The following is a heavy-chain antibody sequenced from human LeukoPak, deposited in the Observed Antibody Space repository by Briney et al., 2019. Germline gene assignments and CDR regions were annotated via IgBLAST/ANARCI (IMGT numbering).Heavy chain of an antibody. CDR2: IYSGGST. V-gene: IGHV3-66*04. J-gene: IGHJ3*02. D-gene: IGHD3-3*01. CDR1: GFTVSSNY. CDR3: ARQGYYDFWSGYYHDAFDI. Sequence: GGSLRLSCAASGFTVSSNYMSWVRQAPGKGLEWVSVIYSGGSTYYADSVKGRFTISRDNSKNTLYLQMNSLRAEDTAVYYCARQGYYDFWSGYYHDAFDIWGQGTMVTVSS.